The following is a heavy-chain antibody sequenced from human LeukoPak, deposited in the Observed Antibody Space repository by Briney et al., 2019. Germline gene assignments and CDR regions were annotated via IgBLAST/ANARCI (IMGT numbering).Heavy chain of an antibody. CDR1: GGSISSYY. Sequence: SETLSLTCSVSGGSISSYYWSWIRQPPGKGLEWIGYAYYSGNSNYNPSLKSRVTISVDTSKNHFSLKLSSVTAADTAVYYCARGVTIFGVLFYYMDVWGKGTTVTVSS. V-gene: IGHV4-59*12. J-gene: IGHJ6*03. CDR2: AYYSGNS. CDR3: ARGVTIFGVLFYYMDV. D-gene: IGHD3-3*01.